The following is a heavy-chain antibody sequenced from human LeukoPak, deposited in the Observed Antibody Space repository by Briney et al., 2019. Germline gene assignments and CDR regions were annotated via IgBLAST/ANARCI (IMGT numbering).Heavy chain of an antibody. D-gene: IGHD3-9*01. CDR2: VYRSGDT. CDR3: ARDDFEYSVHNGMDV. J-gene: IGHJ6*02. CDR1: GGSISTYY. Sequence: SETLSLTCSVSGGSISTYYWSWIRQPAGKGLEWIGRVYRSGDTNYNPSLKSRVTMSVDTSKNQISLRLRSVTAADTAVYYCARDDFEYSVHNGMDVWGQGTTVTVSS. V-gene: IGHV4-4*07.